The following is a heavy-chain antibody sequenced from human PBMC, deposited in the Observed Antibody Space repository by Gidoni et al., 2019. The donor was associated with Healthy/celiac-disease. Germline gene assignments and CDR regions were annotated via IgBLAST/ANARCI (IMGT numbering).Heavy chain of an antibody. CDR2: IWYDGSNK. J-gene: IGHJ6*02. D-gene: IGHD3-3*01. CDR3: ARDPTYYDFWSGYYKGAYGMDV. Sequence: QVQLVESGGGVVQPGRSLRLSCAASGFTFSSYGMHWVRQAPGKGLEWVAVIWYDGSNKYYADSVKGRFTISRDKSKNTLYLQMNSLRAEDTAVYYCARDPTYYDFWSGYYKGAYGMDVWGQGTTVTVSS. V-gene: IGHV3-33*01. CDR1: GFTFSSYG.